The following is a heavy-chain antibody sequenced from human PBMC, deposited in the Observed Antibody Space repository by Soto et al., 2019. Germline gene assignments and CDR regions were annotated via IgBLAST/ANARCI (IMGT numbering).Heavy chain of an antibody. D-gene: IGHD2-2*01. CDR1: GFTFSSYA. CDR3: AKDLGYCSSTSCSDAFDI. V-gene: IGHV3-23*01. J-gene: IGHJ3*02. Sequence: EVQLLESGGGLVQPGGSLRLSCAASGFTFSSYAMSWVRQAPGKGLEWVSAISGSGGSTYYADSVKGRFTISRDNSKNTLYLLMNSLRAEDTAVYYCAKDLGYCSSTSCSDAFDIWGQGTMVTVSS. CDR2: ISGSGGST.